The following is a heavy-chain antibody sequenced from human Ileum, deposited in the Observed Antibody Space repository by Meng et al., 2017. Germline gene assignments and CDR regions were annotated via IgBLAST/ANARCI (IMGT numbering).Heavy chain of an antibody. V-gene: IGHV4-4*02. CDR3: AKNGAYCLES. D-gene: IGHD2-21*01. CDR2: FHPGSGA. CDR1: GGSISGGTW. Sequence: QVEPQESGSGLVKPSGTLSLTCAVSGGSISGGTWWSWVRQPPGKGLQWIGQFHPGSGAAYNPSLETRVTISVDTSKNQFSLELTSVTAADTAVYYCAKNGAYCLESWGQGTLVTVSS. J-gene: IGHJ4*02.